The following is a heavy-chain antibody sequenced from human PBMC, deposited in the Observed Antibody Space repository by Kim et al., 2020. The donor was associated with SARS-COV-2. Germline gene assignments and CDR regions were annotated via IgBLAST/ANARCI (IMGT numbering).Heavy chain of an antibody. CDR1: GFTFSNAW. CDR3: TTEPVGATEGYYFDY. CDR2: IKSKTDGGTT. V-gene: IGHV3-15*01. J-gene: IGHJ4*02. Sequence: GGSLRLSCAASGFTFSNAWMSWVRQAPGKGLEWVGRIKSKTDGGTTDYAAPVKGRFTISRDDSKNTLYLQMNSLKTEDTAVYYCTTEPVGATEGYYFDYWGQGTLVTVSS. D-gene: IGHD1-26*01.